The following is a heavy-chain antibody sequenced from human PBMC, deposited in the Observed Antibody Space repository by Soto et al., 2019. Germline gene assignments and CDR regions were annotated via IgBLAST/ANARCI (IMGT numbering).Heavy chain of an antibody. CDR3: ARDNVQRYYYGSGSSNYMDV. V-gene: IGHV3-23*01. Sequence: KGLEWVSAISGSGGSTYYADSVKGRFTISRDNSKNTLYLQMNSLRAEDTAVYYCARDNVQRYYYGSGSSNYMDVWGKGPTVTVYS. D-gene: IGHD3-10*01. CDR2: ISGSGGST. J-gene: IGHJ6*03.